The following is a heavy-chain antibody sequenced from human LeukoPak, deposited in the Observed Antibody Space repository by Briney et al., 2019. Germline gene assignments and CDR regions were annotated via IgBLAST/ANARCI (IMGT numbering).Heavy chain of an antibody. V-gene: IGHV1-46*01. D-gene: IGHD2-2*01. Sequence: ASVKVSCKASGYNLTNNYIHWVRQAPGQGLEWMGRINPSGDITSYAQKFQGRVTMTRDRSTSTVYMELSGLRSEDTAVYYCARSEVVRGRYQLPLRPRDWFDPWGQGTLVTVSS. CDR3: ARSEVVRGRYQLPLRPRDWFDP. CDR1: GYNLTNNY. CDR2: INPSGDIT. J-gene: IGHJ5*02.